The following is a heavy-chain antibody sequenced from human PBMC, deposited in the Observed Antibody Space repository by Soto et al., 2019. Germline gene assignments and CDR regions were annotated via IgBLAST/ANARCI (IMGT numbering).Heavy chain of an antibody. CDR3: ARSTVNDAFDI. CDR2: IYHSGST. V-gene: IGHV4-30-2*01. Sequence: TLSLTCAVSGGSISSGGYSWSWIRQPPGKGLEWIGYIYHSGSTYYNPSLKSRVTISVDRSKNQFSLKLSSVTAADTAVYYCARSTVNDAFDIWGQGTMVT. J-gene: IGHJ3*02. CDR1: GGSISSGGYS. D-gene: IGHD4-17*01.